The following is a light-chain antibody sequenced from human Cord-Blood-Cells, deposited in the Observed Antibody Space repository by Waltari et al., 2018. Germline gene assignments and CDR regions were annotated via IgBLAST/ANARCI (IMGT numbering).Light chain of an antibody. CDR1: CSAVEGFTY. CDR3: SSYTSSSHAV. J-gene: IGLJ7*01. V-gene: IGLV2-14*01. CDR2: DVS. Sequence: SALTQPALVSASPEPSITISCPVTCSAVEGFTYVSWYQQHPGKAPKLMIYDVSNRPSGVSNRFSGSKSGNTASLTISGLQAEDEADYYCSSYTSSSHAVFGGGTQLTVL.